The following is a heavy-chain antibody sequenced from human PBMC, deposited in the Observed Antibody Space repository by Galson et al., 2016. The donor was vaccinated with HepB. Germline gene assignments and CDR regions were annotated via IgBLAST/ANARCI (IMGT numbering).Heavy chain of an antibody. D-gene: IGHD5-18*01. CDR1: GFTFSSYA. CDR3: AKANRAPAVRVMLWLPLFAY. J-gene: IGHJ4*01. V-gene: IGHV3-23*01. Sequence: SLRLSCAASGFTFSSYAMSWVRQAPGKGLEWVSAITGTGGSTYYADSVRGRFTISRNNSKNPLYLQMNTLRAEDTAVYYCAKANRAPAVRVMLWLPLFAYWGHGTLVTVSS. CDR2: ITGTGGST.